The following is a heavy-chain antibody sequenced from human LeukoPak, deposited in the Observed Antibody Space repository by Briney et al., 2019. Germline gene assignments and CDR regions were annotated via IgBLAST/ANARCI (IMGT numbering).Heavy chain of an antibody. V-gene: IGHV3-49*04. CDR3: TRGPGWELSQDDI. CDR1: GFTFGDYA. Sequence: GGSLRLSCTASGFTFGDYAMSWVRQAPGKGLEWVGFIRSKAYGGTTEYAASVKGRFTISRDDSKSIAYLQMNSLKTEDTAVYYCTRGPGWELSQDDIWGQGTMVTVSS. D-gene: IGHD1-26*01. CDR2: IRSKAYGGTT. J-gene: IGHJ3*02.